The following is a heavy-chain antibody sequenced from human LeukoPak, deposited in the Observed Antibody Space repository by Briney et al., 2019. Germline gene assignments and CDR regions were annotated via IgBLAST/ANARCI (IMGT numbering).Heavy chain of an antibody. J-gene: IGHJ4*02. CDR2: IIYSGGAT. Sequence: GGSLRLSCAASGFTFSRSAMTWVRQGPGTGLEFVASIIYSGGATYYADSVKGGFTISRDNSKNTLYLQMNSLRAEDTALYYCAKDGLYYDGSEHVYYFDSWGQGTLVTVSS. CDR3: AKDGLYYDGSEHVYYFDS. D-gene: IGHD3-22*01. V-gene: IGHV3-23*01. CDR1: GFTFSRSA.